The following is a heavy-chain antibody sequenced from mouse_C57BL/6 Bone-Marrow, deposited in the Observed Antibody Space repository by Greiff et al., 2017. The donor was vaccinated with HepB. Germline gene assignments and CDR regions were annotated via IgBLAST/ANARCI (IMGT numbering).Heavy chain of an antibody. CDR1: GYTFTSYW. CDR3: AREGCIIYYYGRYAMDY. V-gene: IGHV1-64*01. CDR2: IHPNSGST. Sequence: VKLQQPGAELVKPGASVKLSCKASGYTFTSYWMHWVKQRPGQGLEWIGMIHPNSGSTNYNEKFKSKATLTVDKSSSTAYMQLSSLTSEDSAVYYCAREGCIIYYYGRYAMDYWGQGTSVTVSS. J-gene: IGHJ4*01. D-gene: IGHD1-1*01.